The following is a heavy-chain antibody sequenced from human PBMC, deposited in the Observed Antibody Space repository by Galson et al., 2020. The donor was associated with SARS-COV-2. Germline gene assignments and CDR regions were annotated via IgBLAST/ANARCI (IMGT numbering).Heavy chain of an antibody. J-gene: IGHJ4*02. CDR2: ISYDGGKK. D-gene: IGHD3-16*01. CDR3: AREGPGLRVGGLAYEFDY. CDR1: GFTFSVYG. Sequence: VQAGGSLRLSCVASGFTFSVYGMHWVRQAPGKGLEWVAVISYDGGKKYYADSVKGRFRISRDSSKKTVSLELSRLRPEDTAVYYCAREGPGLRVGGLAYEFDYCGRGTLVTV. V-gene: IGHV3-30*03.